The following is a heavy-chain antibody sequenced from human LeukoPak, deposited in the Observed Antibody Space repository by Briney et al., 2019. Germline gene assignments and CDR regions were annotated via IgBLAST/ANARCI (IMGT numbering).Heavy chain of an antibody. CDR3: ARTPRIVGATEAVDY. Sequence: PSETLSLTCTVSGGSISSGGYYWSWIRQHPGKGLEWIGYIYYSGSTYYNPSLKSRVTISVDTSKNQFSLKLSSVTAADTAVYYCARTPRIVGATEAVDYWGQGTLVTVSS. D-gene: IGHD1-26*01. CDR1: GGSISSGGYY. J-gene: IGHJ4*02. V-gene: IGHV4-31*03. CDR2: IYYSGST.